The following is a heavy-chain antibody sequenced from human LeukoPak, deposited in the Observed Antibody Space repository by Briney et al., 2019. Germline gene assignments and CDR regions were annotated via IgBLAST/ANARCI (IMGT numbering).Heavy chain of an antibody. V-gene: IGHV4-31*03. Sequence: PSETLSLTCTVSGGSISSGGYYWSWIRQHPGKGLEWIGYIYYSGSTYYNPSLKSRVTISVDTSKNQFSLKLSSVTAADTAVYYCARDLYDSSENWFDPWGQGTLVTVSS. CDR2: IYYSGST. CDR1: GGSISSGGYY. D-gene: IGHD3-22*01. J-gene: IGHJ5*02. CDR3: ARDLYDSSENWFDP.